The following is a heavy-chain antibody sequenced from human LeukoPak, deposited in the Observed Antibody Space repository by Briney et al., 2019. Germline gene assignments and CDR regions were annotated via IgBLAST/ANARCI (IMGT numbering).Heavy chain of an antibody. CDR2: ISGSGGST. J-gene: IGHJ4*02. CDR1: GFTFSSYA. Sequence: PGGSLRLSCAASGFTFSSYAMSWVRQAPGKGLEWVSAISGSGGSTYYADSVKGRFTISRDNSKNTLYLQMNSLRAEDTAVYYCAKDLESWSSGSEYDYWGQGTLVTVSS. V-gene: IGHV3-23*01. D-gene: IGHD3-22*01. CDR3: AKDLESWSSGSEYDY.